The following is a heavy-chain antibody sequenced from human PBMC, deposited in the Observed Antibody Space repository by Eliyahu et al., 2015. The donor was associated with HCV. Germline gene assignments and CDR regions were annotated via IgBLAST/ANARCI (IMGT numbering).Heavy chain of an antibody. J-gene: IGHJ4*02. V-gene: IGHV3-48*04. CDR3: ARDRDWAFDY. D-gene: IGHD2-21*01. Sequence: EVQLVESGGGLVQRGGSLRLSXGASGFTFSSYSMNWVRQAPGKGLEWVSYISSSSSIIDYADSVKGRFTISRDDAKNSLYLQMNSLRAEDTAVYYCARDRDWAFDYWGQGTLVTVSS. CDR2: ISSSSSII. CDR1: GFTFSSYS.